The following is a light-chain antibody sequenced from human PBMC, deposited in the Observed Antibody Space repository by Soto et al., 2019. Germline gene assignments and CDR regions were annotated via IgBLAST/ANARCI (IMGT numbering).Light chain of an antibody. J-gene: IGLJ1*01. CDR1: GRDVGLYDY. CDR3: GSYTSGSPPYV. CDR2: EVN. Sequence: QSALAQPASVSGSLGQSITISCTGTGRDVGLYDYVSWYQQQPGKAPKLIIYEVNKRPSGVFNRFSGSKSGNTASLTISGLQADDEADYYCGSYTSGSPPYVFGTGTTLTVL. V-gene: IGLV2-14*03.